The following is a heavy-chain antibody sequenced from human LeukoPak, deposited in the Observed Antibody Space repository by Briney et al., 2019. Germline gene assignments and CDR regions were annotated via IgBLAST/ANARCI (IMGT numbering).Heavy chain of an antibody. D-gene: IGHD2-2*01. CDR1: GGSISSSGNF. J-gene: IGHJ4*02. CDR3: ARHTSGSSLDY. Sequence: PSETLSLTCSVSGGSISSSGNFWAWIRQPPGKGLEWIATISYSGSTQYNPSLKSRVTVSVDTSKNLLSLKLDSVAATDTAVYYCARHTSGSSLDYWGQGSLVTVSS. CDR2: ISYSGST. V-gene: IGHV4-39*01.